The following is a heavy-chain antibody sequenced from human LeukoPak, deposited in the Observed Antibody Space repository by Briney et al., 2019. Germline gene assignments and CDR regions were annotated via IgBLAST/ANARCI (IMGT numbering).Heavy chain of an antibody. J-gene: IGHJ4*02. CDR2: IYYSGSS. Sequence: SETLSLTCAVSGGSTSSSSYYWGWIRQPPGKGLEWIGYIYYSGSSNYNPSLKSRVSISVDTSKNQFSLNLSSVTAADTAVYYCARARATYSRYFDFWGQGTLVTVSS. CDR3: ARARATYSRYFDF. D-gene: IGHD1-26*01. V-gene: IGHV4-61*05. CDR1: GGSTSSSSYY.